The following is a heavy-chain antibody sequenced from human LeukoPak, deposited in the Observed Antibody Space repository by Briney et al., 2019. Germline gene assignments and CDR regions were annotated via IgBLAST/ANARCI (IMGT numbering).Heavy chain of an antibody. Sequence: GASVKVSCKASGYTFTTYYMHWVRQAPGQGLEWMGWINPNSGGTNYAQKFQGRVTMTRDTSISTAYMELSRLRSDDTAVYYCARAVVRGVRIYYYYGMDVWGQGTTVTVSS. CDR2: INPNSGGT. J-gene: IGHJ6*02. CDR3: ARAVVRGVRIYYYYGMDV. D-gene: IGHD3-10*01. CDR1: GYTFTTYY. V-gene: IGHV1-2*02.